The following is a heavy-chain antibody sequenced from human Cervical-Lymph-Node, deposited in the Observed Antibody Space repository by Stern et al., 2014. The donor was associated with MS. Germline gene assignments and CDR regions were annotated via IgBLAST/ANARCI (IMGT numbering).Heavy chain of an antibody. V-gene: IGHV3-30*01. J-gene: IGHJ6*02. D-gene: IGHD6-19*01. CDR2: ISYDGSNK. CDR1: GFTFSSYA. CDR3: ARGSHIAVAGTLYYYYGMDV. Sequence: VQLVESGGGVVQPGRSLRLSCAASGFTFSSYAMHWVRQAPGKGLEWVAVISYDGSNKYYADSVKGRFTIPRDNSKNTLYLQMNSLRAEDTAVYYCARGSHIAVAGTLYYYYGMDVWGQGTTVTVSS.